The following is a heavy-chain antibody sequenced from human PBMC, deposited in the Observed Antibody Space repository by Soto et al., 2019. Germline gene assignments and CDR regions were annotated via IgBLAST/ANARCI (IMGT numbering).Heavy chain of an antibody. Sequence: QVQLQESGSGLVKPSQTLSLTCSVSSGSISSGAYSWTWIRQPPGKGLEWIGHIYASGVTYYNLSLESRVTISSAKSRNQFSLRLTSVTAADTAVYYCARGGSRDQHYYYGLDVWGQGTKVTVSS. D-gene: IGHD3-10*01. CDR3: ARGGSRDQHYYYGLDV. J-gene: IGHJ6*02. V-gene: IGHV4-30-2*01. CDR2: IYASGVT. CDR1: SGSISSGAYS.